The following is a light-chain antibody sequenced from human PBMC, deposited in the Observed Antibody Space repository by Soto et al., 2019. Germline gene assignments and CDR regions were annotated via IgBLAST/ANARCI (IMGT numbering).Light chain of an antibody. CDR1: QSVTNSF. CDR3: QQYVSSPWA. J-gene: IGKJ1*01. CDR2: GAS. V-gene: IGKV3-20*01. Sequence: EIVLEQSPGTLSLSPGERATLSCRASQSVTNSFLAWYQQKPGQAPRLLIYGASRRATGIPDRFTGSGSGTDFTLTISRLEPEDFAVYYCQQYVSSPWAFGQGTKVDIK.